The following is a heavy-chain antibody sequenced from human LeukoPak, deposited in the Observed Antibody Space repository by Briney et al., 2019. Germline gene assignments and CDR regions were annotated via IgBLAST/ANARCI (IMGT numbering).Heavy chain of an antibody. D-gene: IGHD5-12*01. CDR2: IIPIFGTA. J-gene: IGHJ4*02. CDR1: GGTFSSYA. CDR3: ARGGVATVYYFDY. Sequence: ASVKVSCKASGGTFSSYAISWVRQAPGQGLEWMGGIIPIFGTANYAQKFQGRVTITTDESTSTTYMELSSLRSEDTAVYYCARGGVATVYYFDYWGQGTLVTVSS. V-gene: IGHV1-69*05.